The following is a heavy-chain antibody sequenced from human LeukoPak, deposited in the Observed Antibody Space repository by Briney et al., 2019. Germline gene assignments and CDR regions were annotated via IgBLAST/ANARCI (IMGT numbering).Heavy chain of an antibody. V-gene: IGHV4-39*07. CDR2: IDYSGST. CDR1: GDSNTNSIYY. D-gene: IGHD3-22*01. J-gene: IGHJ4*02. Sequence: PSETLSLTCTVSGDSNTNSIYYWAWIRQPPGKGLEWIATIDYSGSTYYNPSLKSRATISVDTSKNQFSLKLSSVTAADTAVYYCARVSYYDSSGYRKFDYWGQGTLVTVSS. CDR3: ARVSYYDSSGYRKFDY.